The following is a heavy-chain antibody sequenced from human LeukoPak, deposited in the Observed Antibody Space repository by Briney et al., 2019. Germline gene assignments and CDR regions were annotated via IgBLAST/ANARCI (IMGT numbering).Heavy chain of an antibody. J-gene: IGHJ4*02. CDR2: INAGNGNT. CDR1: RYTFTSYD. CDR3: ARDLQGPDY. D-gene: IGHD1-1*01. V-gene: IGHV1-3*01. Sequence: GASVKVSCKTSRYTFTSYDINRVRQATGQRLEWMGWINAGNGNTKYSQKFQGRVAITRDTSASTAYMELSSLRSEDTAVYYCARDLQGPDYWGQGTLVTVSS.